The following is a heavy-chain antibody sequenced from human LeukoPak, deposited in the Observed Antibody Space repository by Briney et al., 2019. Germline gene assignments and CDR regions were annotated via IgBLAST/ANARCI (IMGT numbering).Heavy chain of an antibody. Sequence: ASVKVSCKASGYTFTGYYMHWVRQAPGQGLEWMGWINPNSGGTNYAQKLQGRVTMTRDTSISTAYMELSRLRSDDTAVYYCARFRIVVVPAAIEGFTYYYYGMDVWGQGTTVTVSS. CDR2: INPNSGGT. J-gene: IGHJ6*02. CDR1: GYTFTGYY. V-gene: IGHV1-2*02. CDR3: ARFRIVVVPAAIEGFTYYYYGMDV. D-gene: IGHD2-2*02.